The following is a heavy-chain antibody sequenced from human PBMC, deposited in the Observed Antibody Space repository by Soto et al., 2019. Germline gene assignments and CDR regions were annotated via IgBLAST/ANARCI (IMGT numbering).Heavy chain of an antibody. CDR2: ISFDGTKK. Sequence: AQLVESGGGVVQPGRSLRLSCAASGFTFNIYALHWVRQAPGKGLEWVAVISFDGTKKYYSDSVKGRFTISRDNLKNTLYLQMNNLRVEDAALYFCAREDDYGYRYINYGLDVWGQGTTVTVSS. CDR3: AREDDYGYRYINYGLDV. CDR1: GFTFNIYA. J-gene: IGHJ6*02. V-gene: IGHV3-30-3*01. D-gene: IGHD4-17*01.